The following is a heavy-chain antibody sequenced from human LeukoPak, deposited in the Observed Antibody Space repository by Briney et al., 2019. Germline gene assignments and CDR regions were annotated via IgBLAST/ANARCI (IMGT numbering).Heavy chain of an antibody. J-gene: IGHJ4*02. Sequence: GGSLRLSCAASGFTFSGYSMNWVRQVPGKGLEWVSSISSSSSYIYYADSVKGRFTNSRDNAKNSLYLQMNSLRAEDTAVYYCVRALGDYDSSGYPLTVLDYWCQGTLVTVSS. CDR2: ISSSSSYI. V-gene: IGHV3-21*01. D-gene: IGHD3-22*01. CDR3: VRALGDYDSSGYPLTVLDY. CDR1: GFTFSGYS.